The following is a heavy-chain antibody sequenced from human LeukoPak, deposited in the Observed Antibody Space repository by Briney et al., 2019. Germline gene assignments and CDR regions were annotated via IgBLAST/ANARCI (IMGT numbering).Heavy chain of an antibody. J-gene: IGHJ4*02. CDR1: GYTFTGYY. Sequence: ASVKVSCKASGYTFTGYYMHWVRQAPRQGLEWMGWINPNSGGTNYAQKFQGRVTMTRDTSISTAYMELSRLRSDDTAVYYCASTGVVPAAPYYFDYWGQGTLVTVSS. D-gene: IGHD2-2*01. CDR2: INPNSGGT. V-gene: IGHV1-2*02. CDR3: ASTGVVPAAPYYFDY.